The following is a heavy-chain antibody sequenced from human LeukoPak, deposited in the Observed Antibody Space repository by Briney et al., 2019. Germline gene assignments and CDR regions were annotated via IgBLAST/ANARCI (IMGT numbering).Heavy chain of an antibody. CDR2: IYYSGST. Sequence: SETLSLTCTVSGGSISSYYWSWIRQPPGKGLEWIGYIYYSGSTNYNPSLKSRVTISVDTSKNQFSLKLSSVTAADTAVYYCARWSGSGYPFDYWGQGTLVTVSS. CDR3: ARWSGSGYPFDY. J-gene: IGHJ4*02. V-gene: IGHV4-59*01. CDR1: GGSISSYY. D-gene: IGHD3-22*01.